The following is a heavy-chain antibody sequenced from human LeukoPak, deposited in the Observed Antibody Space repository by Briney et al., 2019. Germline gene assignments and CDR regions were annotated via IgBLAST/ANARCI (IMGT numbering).Heavy chain of an antibody. CDR3: ATPPHYYYYYGMDV. J-gene: IGHJ6*02. CDR1: GYTLTELS. CDR2: FDPEDGET. V-gene: IGHV1-24*01. Sequence: ASVKVSCKVSGYTLTELSMHWVRQAHGKGLEWMGGFDPEDGETIYAQKFQGRVTMTEDTSTDTAYMELSSLRSEDTAVYYCATPPHYYYYYGMDVWGQGTAVTVSS.